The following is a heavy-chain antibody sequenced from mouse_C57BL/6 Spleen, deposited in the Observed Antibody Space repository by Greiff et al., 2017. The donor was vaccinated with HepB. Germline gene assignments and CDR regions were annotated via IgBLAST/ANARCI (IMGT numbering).Heavy chain of an antibody. Sequence: QVQLQQPGAELVKPGASVKLSCKASGYTFTSYWMQWVKQRPGQGLEWIGEIDPSDSYTNYNQKFKGKATLTVDTSSSTAYMQLSSLTSEDSAVYYGARRGYYAYYAMDYWGQGTSVTVSS. D-gene: IGHD2-3*01. CDR3: ARRGYYAYYAMDY. V-gene: IGHV1-50*01. CDR2: IDPSDSYT. J-gene: IGHJ4*01. CDR1: GYTFTSYW.